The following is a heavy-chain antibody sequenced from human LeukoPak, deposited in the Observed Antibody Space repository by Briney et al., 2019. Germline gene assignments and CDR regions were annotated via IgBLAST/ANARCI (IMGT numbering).Heavy chain of an antibody. J-gene: IGHJ4*02. D-gene: IGHD1-26*01. CDR2: IRSKANSYAT. CDR3: TSHSGSYSPYDY. Sequence: GGSLRLSCAASGFTFSGSAMHWVRQASGKGLERVGRIRSKANSYATAYAASVKGRSTISRDDSKNTAYLQMNSLKIEDTAVYYCTSHSGSYSPYDYWGQGTLVTVSS. V-gene: IGHV3-73*01. CDR1: GFTFSGSA.